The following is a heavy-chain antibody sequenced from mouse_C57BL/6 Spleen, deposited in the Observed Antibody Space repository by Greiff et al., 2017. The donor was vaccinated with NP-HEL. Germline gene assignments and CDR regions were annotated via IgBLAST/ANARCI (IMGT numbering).Heavy chain of an antibody. Sequence: EVQLQQSGPELVKPGASVKISCKASGYTFTDYYMNWVKQSHGKSLEWIGDINPNNGGTSYNQKFKGKATLTVDKSSSTAYMELRSLTSEDSAVYYCARKGVNWDFGFAYWGQGTLVTVSA. CDR1: GYTFTDYY. V-gene: IGHV1-26*01. J-gene: IGHJ3*01. D-gene: IGHD4-1*02. CDR3: ARKGVNWDFGFAY. CDR2: INPNNGGT.